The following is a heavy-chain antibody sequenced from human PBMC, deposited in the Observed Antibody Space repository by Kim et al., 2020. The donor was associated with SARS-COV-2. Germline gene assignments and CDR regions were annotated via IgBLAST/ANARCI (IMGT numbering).Heavy chain of an antibody. CDR3: ARSVAALYYFDY. J-gene: IGHJ4*02. Sequence: SETLSLTCTVSGDSISSYYWSWIRQPPGKGLEWIGYIYYSGSTNYNPSLKSRVTISVDTSKNQFSLKLSSVTAADTAVYYCARSVAALYYFDYWGQGTLVTVSS. CDR2: IYYSGST. V-gene: IGHV4-59*13. CDR1: GDSISSYY. D-gene: IGHD6-6*01.